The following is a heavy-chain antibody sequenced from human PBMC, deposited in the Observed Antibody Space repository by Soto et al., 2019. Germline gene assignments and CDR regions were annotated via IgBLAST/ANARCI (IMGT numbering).Heavy chain of an antibody. D-gene: IGHD2-2*01. CDR1: GGTFSSYA. Sequence: QVQLVQSGAEVQKPGSSVKVSCKASGGTFSSYAISWVRQAPGQGLEWMGGIIPIVGSANYAQKFQGRVTITADESTSTAYMELSSLRSEDTAVYYCARSQGSSTSLEIYYYYYYGMDVWCQGTTVTVSS. CDR2: IIPIVGSA. CDR3: ARSQGSSTSLEIYYYYYYGMDV. J-gene: IGHJ6*02. V-gene: IGHV1-69*01.